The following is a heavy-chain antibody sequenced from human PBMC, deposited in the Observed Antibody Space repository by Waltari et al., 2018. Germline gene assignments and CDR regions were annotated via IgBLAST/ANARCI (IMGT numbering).Heavy chain of an antibody. V-gene: IGHV3-20*04. D-gene: IGHD3-22*01. Sequence: EVHLVDSGGGVVRPGGSLRLPCCASGFNFYDYGLIWVRQVPGKGLEWVSGITWDGGDTGYADFVKGRFTISRDNAKNSLFLQMDSLRAEDTALYFCARIQFYDNNDYRYFDYWGQGTLVTVSS. J-gene: IGHJ4*02. CDR3: ARIQFYDNNDYRYFDY. CDR1: GFNFYDYG. CDR2: ITWDGGDT.